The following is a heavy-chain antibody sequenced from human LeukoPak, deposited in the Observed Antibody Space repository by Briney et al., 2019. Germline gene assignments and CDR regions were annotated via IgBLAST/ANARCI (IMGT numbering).Heavy chain of an antibody. CDR1: GYTFTGYY. Sequence: ASVKDSCKASGYTFTGYYMHWVRQAPGQGLEWMGWINPNSGGTNYAQKFQGRVTMTRDTSISTAYMELSRLRSDDTAVYYCAREYYYDSSGPRGSGVDYWGQGTLVTVSS. D-gene: IGHD3-22*01. V-gene: IGHV1-2*02. CDR3: AREYYYDSSGPRGSGVDY. CDR2: INPNSGGT. J-gene: IGHJ4*02.